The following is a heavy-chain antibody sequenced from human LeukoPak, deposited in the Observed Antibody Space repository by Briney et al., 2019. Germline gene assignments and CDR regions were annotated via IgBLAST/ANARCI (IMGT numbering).Heavy chain of an antibody. V-gene: IGHV3-30-3*01. J-gene: IGHJ4*02. CDR2: ISYDGSDK. D-gene: IGHD6-19*01. CDR3: ARGDGSVAGPPSGH. CDR1: GFTFSSYA. Sequence: GGSLRLSCAASGFTFSSYAMHWVRQAPGKGLEWVAIISYDGSDKYYADSVKGRLTISRDNSKSTLYLQMISLRTEDTAVYYCARGDGSVAGPPSGHWGQGTLVTVSS.